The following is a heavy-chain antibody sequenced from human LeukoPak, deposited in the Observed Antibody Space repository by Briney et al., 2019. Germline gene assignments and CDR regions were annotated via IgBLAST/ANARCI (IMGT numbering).Heavy chain of an antibody. Sequence: SVKVSCKASGGTFSSYAISWVRQAPGQGLEWMGGIIPIFGTANYAQKFQGRVTITADESTSTAYMELSSLRSEDTAVYYCARGKDPTYYDILTGAYYYYYGMDVWGQGTTVTVSS. CDR1: GGTFSSYA. CDR3: ARGKDPTYYDILTGAYYYYYGMDV. D-gene: IGHD3-9*01. V-gene: IGHV1-69*01. CDR2: IIPIFGTA. J-gene: IGHJ6*02.